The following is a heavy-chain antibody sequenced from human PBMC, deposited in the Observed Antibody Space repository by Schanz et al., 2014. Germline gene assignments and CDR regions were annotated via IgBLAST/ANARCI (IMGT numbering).Heavy chain of an antibody. V-gene: IGHV3-23*01. J-gene: IGHJ6*02. CDR2: LSASGGHT. CDR1: GFTFTGYV. Sequence: VQLLESGGALVRPGGSLRLSCAASGFTFTGYVMTWVRQAPGKGLEWVSGLSASGGHTYYADSVKGRFTISRDNSMNTVYLQMNSLRSDDAAVYYCARAQGVIRLYYGVDVWGQGTTVTVSS. CDR3: ARAQGVIRLYYGVDV. D-gene: IGHD3-10*01.